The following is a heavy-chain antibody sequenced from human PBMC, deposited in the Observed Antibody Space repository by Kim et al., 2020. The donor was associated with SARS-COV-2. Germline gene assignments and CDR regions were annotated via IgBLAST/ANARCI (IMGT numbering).Heavy chain of an antibody. J-gene: IGHJ6*02. Sequence: PKGRVTISVDTSKNQFSLKLSSVTAADTAVYYCARYTAMANYYYYGMDVWGQGTTVTVSS. D-gene: IGHD5-18*01. CDR3: ARYTAMANYYYYGMDV. V-gene: IGHV4-59*01.